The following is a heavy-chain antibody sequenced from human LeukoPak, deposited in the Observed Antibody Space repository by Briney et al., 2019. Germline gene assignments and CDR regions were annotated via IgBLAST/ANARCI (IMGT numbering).Heavy chain of an antibody. Sequence: ASVKVSCKASVYTFTGYYMHWVRQAPGQGLEWMGWINPNSGGTNYAQKFQGRVTMTRDTSISTAYMELSRLRSDDTAVYYCARDRDYDFWSGYYPPGVWGKGTTVTVTS. V-gene: IGHV1-2*02. J-gene: IGHJ6*04. CDR1: VYTFTGYY. CDR2: INPNSGGT. D-gene: IGHD3-3*01. CDR3: ARDRDYDFWSGYYPPGV.